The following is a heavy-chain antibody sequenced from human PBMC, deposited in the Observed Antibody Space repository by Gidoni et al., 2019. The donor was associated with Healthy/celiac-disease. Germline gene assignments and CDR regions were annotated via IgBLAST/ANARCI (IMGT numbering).Heavy chain of an antibody. CDR3: ARDGGSGLYYFDY. D-gene: IGHD3-10*01. V-gene: IGHV1-69*04. CDR2: IIPILGIA. Sequence: QVQLVQSGAEVKKPGSSVKVSCKASGCTFSSYAISWVRQAPGQGLEWMGRIIPILGIANYAQKFQGRVTITADKSTSTAYMELSSLRSEDTAVYYCARDGGSGLYYFDYWGQGTLVTVSS. J-gene: IGHJ4*02. CDR1: GCTFSSYA.